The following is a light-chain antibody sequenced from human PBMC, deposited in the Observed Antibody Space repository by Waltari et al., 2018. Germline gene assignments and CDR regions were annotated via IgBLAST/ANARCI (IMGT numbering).Light chain of an antibody. CDR1: QTILYNCNDKNY. Sequence: DIVLTQPPALLALSLGARAPTTCKSTQTILYNCNDKNYLAWYQQKPGQPPRLLIYWASTRAYAVPDLFSGSESGTDSTHTSSILHDEDVVVYYCQKHYRLRTFGQGTKVEI. V-gene: IGKV4-1*01. J-gene: IGKJ1*01. CDR2: WAS. CDR3: QKHYRLRT.